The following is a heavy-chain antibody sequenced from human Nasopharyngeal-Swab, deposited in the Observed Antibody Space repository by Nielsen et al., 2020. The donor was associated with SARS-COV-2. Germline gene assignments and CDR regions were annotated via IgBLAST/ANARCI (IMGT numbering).Heavy chain of an antibody. J-gene: IGHJ3*02. Sequence: ASVKVSCKAPGYTFTSYYMHWVRQAPGQGLEWMGIINPSGGSTSYAQKFQGRVTMTRDTSTSTVYMELSSLRSEDTAVYYCAREQLRDDAFDIWGQGTMVTVSS. CDR1: GYTFTSYY. D-gene: IGHD1-1*01. CDR3: AREQLRDDAFDI. CDR2: INPSGGST. V-gene: IGHV1-46*01.